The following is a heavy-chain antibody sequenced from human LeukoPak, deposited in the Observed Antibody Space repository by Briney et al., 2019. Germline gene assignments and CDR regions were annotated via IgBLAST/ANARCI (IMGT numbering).Heavy chain of an antibody. CDR3: ATDWGLDIVVVPAALPDRFKY. J-gene: IGHJ4*02. V-gene: IGHV3-7*03. CDR2: IKEDGSQK. CDR1: GFIFSTYW. Sequence: PGGSLRLSCAASGFIFSTYWMSWVRQAPGKGLEWVANIKEDGSQKHYIDSVKGRFTISRDNAKNSLFLQMNSLRAEDTAVYYCATDWGLDIVVVPAALPDRFKYWGQGTLVTVSS. D-gene: IGHD2-2*03.